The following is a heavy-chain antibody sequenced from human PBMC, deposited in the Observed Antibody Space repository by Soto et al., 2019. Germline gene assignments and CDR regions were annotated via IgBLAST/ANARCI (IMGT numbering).Heavy chain of an antibody. CDR2: IYYSGST. Sequence: SETLSLTCTVSGGSISSSSYYWGWIRQPPGKGLEWIGSIYYSGSTYYKPSLKSRVTISVDTSKNQFSLKLSSVTAADTAVFYCARGNVDIAAAGNYLDYWGQGTLVTVSS. D-gene: IGHD6-13*01. J-gene: IGHJ4*02. V-gene: IGHV4-39*07. CDR1: GGSISSSSYY. CDR3: ARGNVDIAAAGNYLDY.